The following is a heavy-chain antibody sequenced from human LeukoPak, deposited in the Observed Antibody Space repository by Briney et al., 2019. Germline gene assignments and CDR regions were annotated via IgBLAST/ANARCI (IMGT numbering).Heavy chain of an antibody. V-gene: IGHV1-69*06. CDR3: ARAPLGVERKYCSGGSCYSTPYYFDY. J-gene: IGHJ4*02. Sequence: ASVKVSCKASGGTFSSYAISWVRQAPEQGLEWMGGIIPIFGTANYAQKFQGRVTITADKSTSTAYMELSSLRSEDTAVYYCARAPLGVERKYCSGGSCYSTPYYFDYWGQGTLVTVSS. CDR1: GGTFSSYA. CDR2: IIPIFGTA. D-gene: IGHD2-15*01.